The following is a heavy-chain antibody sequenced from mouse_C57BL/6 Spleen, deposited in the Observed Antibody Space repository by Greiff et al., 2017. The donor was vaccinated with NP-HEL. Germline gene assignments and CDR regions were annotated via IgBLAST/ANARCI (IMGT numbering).Heavy chain of an antibody. CDR2: IGSDGGT. Sequence: QVQLQQSGAGLVAPSPSLSISCTASGFTLNSYGIHWVRQTPEKGLEWMVVIGSDGGTTYNSALKSRLSISKDNSKSQVFLKMNSLQTDDTAMYYCDRHNYGMDDWGQGTSVTVSA. CDR1: GFTLNSYG. CDR3: DRHNYGMDD. J-gene: IGHJ4*01. V-gene: IGHV2-6-1*01.